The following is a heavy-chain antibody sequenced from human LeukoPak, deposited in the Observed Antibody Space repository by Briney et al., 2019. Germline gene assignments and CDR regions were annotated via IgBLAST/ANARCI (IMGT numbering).Heavy chain of an antibody. CDR3: ARDGENHYYDY. D-gene: IGHD7-27*01. CDR1: GFTVSSNH. Sequence: PGGSLRLSCAASGFTVSSNHMSWVRQAPGQGLEWVSVIYIGGTIHYADSVEGRFTISRDNSQNTVYLEMNSLRAEDTAVYYCARDGENHYYDYWGQGTLVTVST. CDR2: IYIGGTI. J-gene: IGHJ4*02. V-gene: IGHV3-66*01.